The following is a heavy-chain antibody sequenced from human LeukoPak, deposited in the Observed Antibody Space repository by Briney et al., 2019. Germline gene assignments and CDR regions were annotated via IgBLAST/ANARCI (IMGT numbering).Heavy chain of an antibody. CDR3: ARDPIAAVRFDY. J-gene: IGHJ4*02. Sequence: GGSLRLSCAASGFTFSSYGMHWVRQAPGKGLEWVAIISYDGNNKYYAESVKGRYTISRDNSKNTLYLQMNSLRAEDTAVYYCARDPIAAVRFDYWGQGTLVTVSS. CDR2: ISYDGNNK. V-gene: IGHV3-30*03. CDR1: GFTFSSYG. D-gene: IGHD6-13*01.